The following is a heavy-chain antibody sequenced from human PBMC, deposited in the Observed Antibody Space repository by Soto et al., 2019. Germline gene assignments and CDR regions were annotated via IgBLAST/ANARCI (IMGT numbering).Heavy chain of an antibody. CDR2: IYYSGST. J-gene: IGHJ4*02. CDR1: GGSISSGGYY. Sequence: SETLSLTCTVSGGSISSGGYYWSWIRQHPGKGLEWIGYIYYSGSTYYNPSLKSRVTISVDTSKNQFSLKLSSVTAADTAVYYCAGIYSGSPGGTLRYWGQGTLLTVSS. V-gene: IGHV4-31*03. CDR3: AGIYSGSPGGTLRY. D-gene: IGHD1-26*01.